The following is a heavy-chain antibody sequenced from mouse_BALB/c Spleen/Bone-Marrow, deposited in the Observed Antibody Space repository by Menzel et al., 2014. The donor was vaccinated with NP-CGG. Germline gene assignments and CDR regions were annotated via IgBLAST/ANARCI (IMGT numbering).Heavy chain of an antibody. V-gene: IGHV1-31*01. CDR3: AEGGYGNVFDY. CDR2: INPYNGAT. Sequence: EVHLVESGPELVKPGASVKISCKASGYSFTGYYMHWVKQSHVKSLEWIGRINPYNGATSYNQNFKDKASLTVDKSSSTAYMELHSLTSEDSAVYYCAEGGYGNVFDYWGQGTTLTVSS. J-gene: IGHJ2*01. CDR1: GYSFTGYY. D-gene: IGHD2-1*01.